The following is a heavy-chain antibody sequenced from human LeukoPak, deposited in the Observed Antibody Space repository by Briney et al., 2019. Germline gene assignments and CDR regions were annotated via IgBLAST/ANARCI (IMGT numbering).Heavy chain of an antibody. V-gene: IGHV4-59*01. CDR1: GGSISSYY. CDR2: VYYTGNT. D-gene: IGHD3-9*01. Sequence: SETLSLTCTVSGGSISSYYWSWIRQPPGEGLEWIGFVYYTGNTNYSPSLESRVTLSVDTSMNQFSLKLRSVTAADTAVYYCARSNDWGNWFDPWGQGTLVTVSS. CDR3: ARSNDWGNWFDP. J-gene: IGHJ5*02.